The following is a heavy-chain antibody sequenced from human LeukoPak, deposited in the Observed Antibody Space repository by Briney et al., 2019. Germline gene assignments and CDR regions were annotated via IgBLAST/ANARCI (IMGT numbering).Heavy chain of an antibody. J-gene: IGHJ4*02. CDR2: IYYSGST. Sequence: SETLSLTCTVSGGSSSSYYWSWIRQPPGKGLEWIGYIYYSGSTNYNPSLKSRVTISVDTSKNQFSLKLSSVTAADTAVYYYASTYDSSGYYFWTTFDYWGQGTLVTVSS. V-gene: IGHV4-59*08. D-gene: IGHD3-22*01. CDR1: GGSSSSYY. CDR3: ASTYDSSGYYFWTTFDY.